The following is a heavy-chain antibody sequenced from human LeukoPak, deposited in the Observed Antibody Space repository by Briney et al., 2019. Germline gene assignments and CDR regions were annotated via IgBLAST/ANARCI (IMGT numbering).Heavy chain of an antibody. CDR2: ISGSGGST. CDR1: GFTFRSYP. CDR3: AKDPGWLVVGAFDI. V-gene: IGHV3-23*01. J-gene: IGHJ3*02. Sequence: GGSLRLSCAASGFTFRSYPMSWVRQATGKGLEWVSAISGSGGSTYYADSVKGRFTISRDNSKNTLYLQMNSLRAEDTAVYYCAKDPGWLVVGAFDIWGQGTMVTVSS. D-gene: IGHD3-22*01.